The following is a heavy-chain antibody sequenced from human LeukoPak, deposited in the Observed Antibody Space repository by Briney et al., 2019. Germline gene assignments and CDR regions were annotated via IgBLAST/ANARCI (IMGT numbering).Heavy chain of an antibody. CDR2: ISRSSASI. V-gene: IGHV3-21*01. J-gene: IGHJ4*02. CDR1: GFTFSDYS. Sequence: PGGSLRLSCAASGFTFSDYSMKWVRQAPGKGREWVSSISRSSASIDYAESVKGRVTISRDNAMNSMFLQMNSLRVEDTAVYYCVRERFHGSGAPKFDFWGRGPLLTVSS. D-gene: IGHD3-10*01. CDR3: VRERFHGSGAPKFDF.